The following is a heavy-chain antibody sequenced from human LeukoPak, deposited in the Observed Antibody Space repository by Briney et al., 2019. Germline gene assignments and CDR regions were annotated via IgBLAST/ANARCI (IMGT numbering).Heavy chain of an antibody. CDR1: GYSFTSYD. Sequence: ASVKVSCKASGYSFTSYDINWVRQATGQGLEWMGWMNPDSGNTGYAQKFQGRVTMTRDTSISTAYMELSSLRSDDTAVYYCAKSTMGTRRFNDLWGRGTLVTVSS. CDR2: MNPDSGNT. J-gene: IGHJ5*02. V-gene: IGHV1-8*01. CDR3: AKSTMGTRRFNDL. D-gene: IGHD3-10*01.